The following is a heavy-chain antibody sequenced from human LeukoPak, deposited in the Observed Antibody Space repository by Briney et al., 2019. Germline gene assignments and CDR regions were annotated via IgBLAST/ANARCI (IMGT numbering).Heavy chain of an antibody. V-gene: IGHV1-46*03. Sequence: APVKVSCKACGYTFTSYYMHWVRQAPGQGLEWMGIINPSGGSTSYAQKFQGRVTMTRDTSTSTVYMELSSLRSEDTAVYYCARAYIVVVPAARGNWFDPWGQGTLVTVSS. J-gene: IGHJ5*02. CDR2: INPSGGST. CDR3: ARAYIVVVPAARGNWFDP. D-gene: IGHD2-2*01. CDR1: GYTFTSYY.